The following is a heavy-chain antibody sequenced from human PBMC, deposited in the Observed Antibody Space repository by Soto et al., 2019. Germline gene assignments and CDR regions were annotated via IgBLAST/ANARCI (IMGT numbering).Heavy chain of an antibody. CDR2: ISYDGSNK. CDR1: GFTFSSHG. D-gene: IGHD6-6*01. V-gene: IGHV3-30*18. J-gene: IGHJ6*02. CDR3: AKDRGTSASRVWGHCYGMDV. Sequence: QVQLVESGGGVVQPGKSLRLSCVASGFTFSSHGMHWVRQAPGKGLEWVAVISYDGSNKYYADSVKGRFTISRDNSKNSVYLQMNSLRAEDTAVYYCAKDRGTSASRVWGHCYGMDVWGQGTTVTVSS.